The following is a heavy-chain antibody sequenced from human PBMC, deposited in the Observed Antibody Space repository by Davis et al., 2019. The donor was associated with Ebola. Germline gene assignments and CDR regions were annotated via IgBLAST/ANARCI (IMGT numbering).Heavy chain of an antibody. Sequence: ASVKVSCKASGYTFTSYDINWVRQATGQGLEWMGWMNPNSGNTGYAQKFQGRVTMTRNTSISTAYMELSSLRSEDTAVYYCARGFGGSPRDYYYGMDVWGQGTTVTVSS. CDR2: MNPNSGNT. CDR1: GYTFTSYD. J-gene: IGHJ6*02. CDR3: ARGFGGSPRDYYYGMDV. V-gene: IGHV1-8*01. D-gene: IGHD1-26*01.